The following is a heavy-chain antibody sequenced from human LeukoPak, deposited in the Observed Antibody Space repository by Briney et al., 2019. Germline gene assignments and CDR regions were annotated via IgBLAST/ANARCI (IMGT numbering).Heavy chain of an antibody. V-gene: IGHV1-8*01. CDR1: GYTFTNYD. CDR2: MNPNSGNA. CDR3: ARGLGSSSGRNY. J-gene: IGHJ4*02. Sequence: GASVKVSCKASGYTFTNYDINWVRQATGQGLEWMGWMNPNSGNAGYAQRFQGRVTMTRNTSISTVYMELRSLTFDDTAIYYCARGLGSSSGRNYWGQGTLVTVSS. D-gene: IGHD6-6*01.